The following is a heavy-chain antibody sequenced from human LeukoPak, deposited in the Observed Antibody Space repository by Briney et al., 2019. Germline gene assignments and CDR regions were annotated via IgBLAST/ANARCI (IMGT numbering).Heavy chain of an antibody. V-gene: IGHV4-34*01. J-gene: IGHJ4*02. CDR3: ARGLQWLLPFDY. Sequence: PSETLSLTCAVYGGSFSGYYWSWIRQPPGKGLEWIGEINHSGSTNYNPSLKSRVTISVDTSKNQFFLKLSSVTAADTAVYYCARGLQWLLPFDYWGQGTLVTVSS. CDR1: GGSFSGYY. D-gene: IGHD6-19*01. CDR2: INHSGST.